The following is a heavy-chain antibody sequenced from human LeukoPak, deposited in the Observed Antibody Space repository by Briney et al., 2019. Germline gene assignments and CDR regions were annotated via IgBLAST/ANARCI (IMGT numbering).Heavy chain of an antibody. CDR1: GFTFGDYA. CDR2: IRSKAYGGTT. J-gene: IGHJ4*02. CDR3: TRAGPPYYFDY. Sequence: GGSLRLSCTASGFTFGDYAMSWVRQAPGKGLEWVGFIRSKAYGGTTEYAASVKGRFTISRDDSKSIAYLQMNSLKTEDTAVYYCTRAGPPYYFDYWGQGTLVTVSS. D-gene: IGHD3-10*01. V-gene: IGHV3-49*04.